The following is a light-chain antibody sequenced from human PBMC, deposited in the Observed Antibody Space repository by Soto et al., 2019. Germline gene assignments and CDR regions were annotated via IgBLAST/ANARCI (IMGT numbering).Light chain of an antibody. CDR3: QQYGTPPFT. Sequence: EIALTQSPGTLSLSPGEGATLSCRASQSIDSGYLAWYQQKPGQAPRLLMYGASSRPTGISDRFSGSGSGTDFTLTISRLEPEDCAVYYCQQYGTPPFTFGQGTKLEIK. CDR1: QSIDSGY. J-gene: IGKJ2*01. CDR2: GAS. V-gene: IGKV3-20*01.